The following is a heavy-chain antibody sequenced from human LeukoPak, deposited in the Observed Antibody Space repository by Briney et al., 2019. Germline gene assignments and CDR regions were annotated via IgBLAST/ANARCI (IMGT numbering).Heavy chain of an antibody. Sequence: PGGSLRLSCSASGFXFSNYAMHWVRQAPGKGLQYVSSICSNGGSTYYADSVKGRFTISRDNSKNTLSLQMSSLRAEDTAVYYCVGYSYAWRPYYYYYGMDTWGQGTTVTVSS. D-gene: IGHD5-18*01. CDR3: VGYSYAWRPYYYYYGMDT. CDR1: GFXFSNYA. J-gene: IGHJ6*02. V-gene: IGHV3-64D*09. CDR2: ICSNGGST.